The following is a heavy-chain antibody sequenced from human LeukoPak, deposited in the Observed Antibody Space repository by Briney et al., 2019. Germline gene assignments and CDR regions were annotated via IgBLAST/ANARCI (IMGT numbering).Heavy chain of an antibody. D-gene: IGHD5-18*01. CDR3: APGYYYFDY. CDR2: ISYDGGTK. Sequence: QPGRSLRLSCAASGFSFSTYGMHWVRQAPGKGLEWVALISYDGGTKYYADSVKSRFTISRDSSKNTLYLQMNSLRAEDTAVYYCAPGYYYFDYWGQGTLVTVSS. V-gene: IGHV3-30*03. J-gene: IGHJ4*02. CDR1: GFSFSTYG.